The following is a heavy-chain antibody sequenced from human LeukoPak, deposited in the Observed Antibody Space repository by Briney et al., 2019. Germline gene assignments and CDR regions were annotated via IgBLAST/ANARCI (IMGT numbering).Heavy chain of an antibody. V-gene: IGHV4-38-2*02. Sequence: SEPLSLTCTVSGYSISSGYYWGWIRQPPGKGLEWIGSIYHSGSTSWIGSMYQGGSTSYNPSLNSRVTISVDTSKKQFSLRLSSVTAADTAVYYCAIRYSSSWYSDAFDIWGQGTMVTVSS. CDR1: GYSISSGYY. CDR2: GSTSWIGSMYQGGST. CDR3: AIRYSSSWYSDAFDI. D-gene: IGHD6-13*01. J-gene: IGHJ3*02.